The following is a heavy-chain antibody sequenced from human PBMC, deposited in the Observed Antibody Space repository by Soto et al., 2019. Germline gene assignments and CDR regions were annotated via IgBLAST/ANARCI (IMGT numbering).Heavy chain of an antibody. CDR2: ISSSSSYI. V-gene: IGHV3-21*01. J-gene: IGHJ6*03. CDR3: ARAVGYCSVGSCYTDYYYYYYMDV. CDR1: GFTFSSYS. Sequence: EVQLVESGGGLVKPGGSLRLSCAASGFTFSSYSMNWVRQAPGKGLEWVSSISSSSSYIYYADSVKGRFTISRDNAKNPLNLQMNSLRAEDTAVYYCARAVGYCSVGSCYTDYYYYYYMDVWGKGTTVTVSS. D-gene: IGHD2-15*01.